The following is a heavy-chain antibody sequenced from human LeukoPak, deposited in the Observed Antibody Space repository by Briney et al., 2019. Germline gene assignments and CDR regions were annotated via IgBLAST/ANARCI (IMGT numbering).Heavy chain of an antibody. CDR3: ARDRGTYEFDY. CDR2: ISAYNRNT. CDR1: GYTFTNYG. J-gene: IGHJ4*02. D-gene: IGHD1-26*01. Sequence: ASVKVSCKPSGYTFTNYGMSWVRQAPGQGLEWMGWISAYNRNTNYAQKFQGRVTMTTDTSTSTAYMELRSLRSDDTAVYYCARDRGTYEFDYWGQGTLVTVSS. V-gene: IGHV1-18*01.